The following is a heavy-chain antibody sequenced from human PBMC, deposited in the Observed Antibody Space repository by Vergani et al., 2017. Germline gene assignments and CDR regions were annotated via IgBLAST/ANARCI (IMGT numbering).Heavy chain of an antibody. Sequence: QITLKESGPTLVKPTQTLTLTCTFSGFSLSTSGVGVGWIRQPPGKALEWLALIYWDDDKRYSPSLKRRLTITNDTSKNQVVLTMTNMDPVDTATYYCAHRRQDFWSGYSPWFDPWGQGTLVTVSA. CDR3: AHRRQDFWSGYSPWFDP. D-gene: IGHD3-3*01. J-gene: IGHJ5*02. V-gene: IGHV2-5*02. CDR2: IYWDDDK. CDR1: GFSLSTSGVG.